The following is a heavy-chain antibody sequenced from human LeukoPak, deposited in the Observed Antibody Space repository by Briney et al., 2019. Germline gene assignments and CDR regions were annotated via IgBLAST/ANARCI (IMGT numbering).Heavy chain of an antibody. J-gene: IGHJ4*02. Sequence: ASVKVSCRASGYTFTSYDINWVRQATGQGLEWMGWMNPNSGNTGYAKKFQGRVTMTRDTSISTAYMELSSLTSEDSAVYFCARRADHYDSSCYQHWGRGTLVTVSS. CDR1: GYTFTSYD. D-gene: IGHD3-22*01. CDR3: ARRADHYDSSCYQH. V-gene: IGHV1-8*01. CDR2: MNPNSGNT.